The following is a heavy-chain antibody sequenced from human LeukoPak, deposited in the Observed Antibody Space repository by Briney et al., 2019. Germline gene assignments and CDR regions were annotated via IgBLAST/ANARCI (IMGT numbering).Heavy chain of an antibody. J-gene: IGHJ6*03. CDR1: GFTFSRYS. V-gene: IGHV4-34*01. CDR3: AREGAAAGRGYCMDV. Sequence: GSLRLSCAASGFTFSRYSMNWVRQAPGKGLEWIGEINHSGSTNYNPSLKSRVTISVDTSKNQFSLKLSSVTAADTAVYYCAREGAAAGRGYCMDVWGKGTTVTVSS. D-gene: IGHD6-13*01. CDR2: INHSGST.